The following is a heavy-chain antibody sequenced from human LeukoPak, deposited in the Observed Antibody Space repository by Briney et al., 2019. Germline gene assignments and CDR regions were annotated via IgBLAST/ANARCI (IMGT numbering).Heavy chain of an antibody. J-gene: IGHJ4*02. CDR1: GFIFSNYA. CDR2: ISGSGDTT. Sequence: GGSLRLSCATSGFIFSNYAVNWVRQAPGKGLEWVSIISGSGDTTYYADSVKGRFTISRDNSKNTVDLQINSLRDGDTAVYYCAKDWGQRGVGASLGHWGQGTLVIVSS. D-gene: IGHD1-26*01. CDR3: AKDWGQRGVGASLGH. V-gene: IGHV3-23*01.